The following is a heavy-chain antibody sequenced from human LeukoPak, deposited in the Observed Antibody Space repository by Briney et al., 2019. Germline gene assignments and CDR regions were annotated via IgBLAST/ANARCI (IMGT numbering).Heavy chain of an antibody. CDR1: GGSISSYY. Sequence: SETLSLTCTVSGGSISSYYWSWIRQPPGKGLEWIGYIYTSGSTNYNPSLKSRVTISVDTSKNQFSLKLSSVTAADTAVYYCARGVLEWLYDYYYYYMDVWGKGTTVTVSS. V-gene: IGHV4-4*09. CDR3: ARGVLEWLYDYYYYYMDV. J-gene: IGHJ6*03. CDR2: IYTSGST. D-gene: IGHD3-3*01.